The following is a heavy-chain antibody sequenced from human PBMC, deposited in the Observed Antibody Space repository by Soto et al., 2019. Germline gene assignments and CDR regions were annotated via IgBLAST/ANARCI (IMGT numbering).Heavy chain of an antibody. CDR3: VRVAYGDLGG. D-gene: IGHD4-17*01. Sequence: EVQLVESGGGLVQPGGSLRLSCAASGFTFSSYWMHWVRQAPGKGLVWVSRIKSDGSDTSYADSVKGRFTISRDNAKNPLYLQMSRLIAEDTAVDYCVRVAYGDLGGWGQGTLVTVSS. V-gene: IGHV3-74*01. CDR1: GFTFSSYW. J-gene: IGHJ4*02. CDR2: IKSDGSDT.